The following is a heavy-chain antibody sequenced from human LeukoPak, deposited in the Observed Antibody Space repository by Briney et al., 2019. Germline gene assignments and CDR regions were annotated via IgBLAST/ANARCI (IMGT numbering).Heavy chain of an antibody. CDR3: AKDWGRIQLWLEWAFDI. Sequence: PSETLSLTCAVYGGSFSGYYWSWVRQAPGKGLEWVSAISGSGGSTYYADSVKGRFTISRDNSKNTLYLQMNSLRAEDTAVYYCAKDWGRIQLWLEWAFDIWGQGTMVTVSS. CDR1: GGSFSGYY. J-gene: IGHJ3*02. V-gene: IGHV3-23*01. CDR2: ISGSGGST. D-gene: IGHD5-18*01.